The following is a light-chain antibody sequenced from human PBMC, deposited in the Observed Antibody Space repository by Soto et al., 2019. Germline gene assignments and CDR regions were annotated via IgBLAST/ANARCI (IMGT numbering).Light chain of an antibody. CDR2: GAS. CDR1: QSVSSSY. J-gene: IGKJ1*01. CDR3: KQYGSSLTWT. V-gene: IGKV3-20*01. Sequence: EIVLTQSPGTLSLSPGERATLSCRASQSVSSSYLAWYQQKPGQAPRLLIYGASSRATGIPDRFSGGGSGIDFTLTISRLEPADLAVYYCKQYGSSLTWTFGPGTKVEIK.